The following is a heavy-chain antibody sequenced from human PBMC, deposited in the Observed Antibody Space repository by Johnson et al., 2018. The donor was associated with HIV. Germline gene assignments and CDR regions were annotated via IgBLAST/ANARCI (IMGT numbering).Heavy chain of an antibody. Sequence: VQLVESGGGLVQPGRSLRLSCAASGFSFDDYAMHWVRQAPGKGLEWVSGITWNSGSIGYADSVKGRFTISRDNPKNSLYLQMNSLRAEDTAVYYCARERDLDAFDIWGQGTMVTVSS. CDR1: GFSFDDYA. CDR3: ARERDLDAFDI. V-gene: IGHV3-9*01. J-gene: IGHJ3*02. D-gene: IGHD1-26*01. CDR2: ITWNSGSI.